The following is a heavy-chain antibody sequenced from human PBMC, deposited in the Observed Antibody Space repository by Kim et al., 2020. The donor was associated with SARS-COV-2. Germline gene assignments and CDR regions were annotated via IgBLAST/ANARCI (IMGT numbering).Heavy chain of an antibody. J-gene: IGHJ4*02. Sequence: SVKVSCKASGGTFSSYAISWVRQAPGQGLEWMGGIIPIFGTANYAQKFQGRVTITADESTSTAYMELSSLRSEDTAVYYCAREPLSTTLVGQIFDYWGQGTLVTVSS. CDR3: AREPLSTTLVGQIFDY. D-gene: IGHD4-4*01. CDR1: GGTFSSYA. CDR2: IIPIFGTA. V-gene: IGHV1-69*13.